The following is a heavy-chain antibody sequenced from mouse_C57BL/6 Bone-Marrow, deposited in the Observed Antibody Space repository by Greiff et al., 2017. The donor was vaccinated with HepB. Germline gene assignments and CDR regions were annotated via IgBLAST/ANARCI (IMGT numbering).Heavy chain of an antibody. CDR2: IHPNSGST. V-gene: IGHV1-64*01. CDR3: GRERGLRRIWYFDV. CDR1: GYTFTSYW. J-gene: IGHJ1*03. Sequence: VQLQQPGAELVKPGASVKLSCKASGYTFTSYWMHWVKQRPGQGLEWIGMIHPNSGSTNYNEKFKSKATLTVDKSSSTAYMQLSSLTSEDSAVYYCGRERGLRRIWYFDVWGTGTTVTVSS. D-gene: IGHD2-2*01.